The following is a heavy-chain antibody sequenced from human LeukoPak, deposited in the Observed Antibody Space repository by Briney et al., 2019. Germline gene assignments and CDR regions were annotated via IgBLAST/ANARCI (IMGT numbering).Heavy chain of an antibody. CDR2: IIPIHGIA. J-gene: IGHJ6*02. D-gene: IGHD5-18*01. V-gene: IGHV1-69*04. CDR3: ARGYSYGTNYYYYGMDV. Sequence: SVKVSCKASGGTFSSYAISWVRQAPGQGLEWMGRIIPIHGIANYAQKFQGRVTITADKSTSTAYMELSSLRSEDTAVYYCARGYSYGTNYYYYGMDVWGQGTTVTVSS. CDR1: GGTFSSYA.